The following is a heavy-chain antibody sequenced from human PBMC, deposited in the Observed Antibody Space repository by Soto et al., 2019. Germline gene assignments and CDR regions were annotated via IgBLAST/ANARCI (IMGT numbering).Heavy chain of an antibody. CDR3: ARRRTSYGMDV. Sequence: PSETLSLTCTVSGGSISSGSSYWGWIRQPPGKGLEWIGSIYYNGDTYYSPSLKSRVTISVDTSKNQFSLKLSSVTAADTAVYYCARRRTSYGMDVWGQGTTVTSP. CDR1: GGSISSGSSY. CDR2: IYYNGDT. J-gene: IGHJ6*02. V-gene: IGHV4-39*01.